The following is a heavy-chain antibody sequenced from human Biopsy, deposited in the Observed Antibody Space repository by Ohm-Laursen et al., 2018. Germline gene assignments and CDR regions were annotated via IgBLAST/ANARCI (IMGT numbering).Heavy chain of an antibody. Sequence: SVKVSCKASGGTFSNYGVNWVRQAPGQGLEWMGGNIPILGTGNYAQKFQDRVTVTADTSTSTATMELRSLRSDDTSVYYCASKLTGYFHHWGQGTLVIVSS. V-gene: IGHV1-69*06. D-gene: IGHD3-9*01. J-gene: IGHJ1*01. CDR3: ASKLTGYFHH. CDR1: GGTFSNYG. CDR2: NIPILGTG.